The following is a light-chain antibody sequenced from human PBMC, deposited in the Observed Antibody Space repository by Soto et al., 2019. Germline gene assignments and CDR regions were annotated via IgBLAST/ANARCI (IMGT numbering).Light chain of an antibody. J-gene: IGKJ5*01. V-gene: IGKV1-39*01. CDR2: AAF. CDR3: QQSYSSPIT. CDR1: QSISGY. Sequence: IQMAPFPSSLSSSVGGRVTIHCRSSQSISGYLNWYQQKPGKAPKLLIYAAFSLQSGVPSRFSGSGSGTDFTLTISSLQPEDFATYYCQQSYSSPITFGQGTRLEIK.